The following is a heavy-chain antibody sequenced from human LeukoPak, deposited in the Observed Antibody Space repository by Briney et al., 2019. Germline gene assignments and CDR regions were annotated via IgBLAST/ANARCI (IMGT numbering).Heavy chain of an antibody. CDR2: IIPILGIA. V-gene: IGHV1-69*02. J-gene: IGHJ4*02. CDR1: GGTFSSYT. CDR3: ASNNCGGDCYSNSNFVY. D-gene: IGHD2-21*02. Sequence: ASVKVSCKASGGTFSSYTISWVRQAPGQGLEWMGRIIPILGIANYAQKFQGRVTITADTSTSTAYMELSSLISEDTAVYYCASNNCGGDCYSNSNFVYWGQGTLVTVSS.